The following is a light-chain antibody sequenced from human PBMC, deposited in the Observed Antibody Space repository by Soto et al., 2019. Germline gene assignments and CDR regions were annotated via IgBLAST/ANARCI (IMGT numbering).Light chain of an antibody. Sequence: QSVLTQPPSVSGAPGLRVTISCTGSSSNIGAGYDVHWYQHLPGTAPKLLIFSNTYRPSGVPDRFSGSKSGTSASLAITGLQAEDEADYYCQYYDSLSAHYVFGTGTKVSVL. CDR2: SNT. J-gene: IGLJ1*01. V-gene: IGLV1-40*01. CDR3: QYYDSLSAHYV. CDR1: SSNIGAGYD.